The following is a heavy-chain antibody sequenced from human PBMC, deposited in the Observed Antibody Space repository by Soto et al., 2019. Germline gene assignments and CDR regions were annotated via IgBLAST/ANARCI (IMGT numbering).Heavy chain of an antibody. D-gene: IGHD2-15*01. V-gene: IGHV1-69*01. CDR2: IIPIFGTA. Sequence: QVQLVQSGAEVKKPGSSVKVSCKASGGTFSSYAISWVRQAPGQGLEWMGGIIPIFGTANYAQKFQGRVTITADESTSTAYMEMSSLSSEDTAVYYCASEIEVAATDDYYFYYGMDVWGQVTTVTVSS. CDR1: GGTFSSYA. CDR3: ASEIEVAATDDYYFYYGMDV. J-gene: IGHJ6*02.